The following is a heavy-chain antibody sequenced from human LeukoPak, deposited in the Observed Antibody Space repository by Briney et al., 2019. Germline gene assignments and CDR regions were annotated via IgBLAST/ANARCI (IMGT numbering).Heavy chain of an antibody. J-gene: IGHJ5*02. V-gene: IGHV1-8*02. CDR3: ARALRGGSSGWYYWFDP. CDR2: MNPNSGNT. D-gene: IGHD6-19*01. Sequence: GASVKVSCKASGYTFTGYYMHWVRQAPGQGLEWMGWMNPNSGNTGYAQKFQGRVTMTRNTSISTAYMELSSLRSEDTAVYYCARALRGGSSGWYYWFDPWGQGTLVTVSS. CDR1: GYTFTGYY.